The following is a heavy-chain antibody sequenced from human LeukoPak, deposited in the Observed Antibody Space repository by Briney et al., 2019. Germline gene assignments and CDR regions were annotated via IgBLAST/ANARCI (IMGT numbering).Heavy chain of an antibody. V-gene: IGHV3-66*01. Sequence: GWSLRLSCAASGFTVSSNYMTWVRQAPGKGLEWVSVIYSGGSTYYADSVKGRFTISRDNSKNTLYLQMNSLRAEDTAVYYCAKVEGASKASVYWGQGALVTVSS. D-gene: IGHD1-1*01. J-gene: IGHJ4*02. CDR2: IYSGGST. CDR1: GFTVSSNY. CDR3: AKVEGASKASVY.